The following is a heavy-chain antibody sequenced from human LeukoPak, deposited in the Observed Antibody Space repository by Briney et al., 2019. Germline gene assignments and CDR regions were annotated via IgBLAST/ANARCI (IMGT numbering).Heavy chain of an antibody. D-gene: IGHD5-12*01. CDR3: ARDGRSGYEDL. V-gene: IGHV4-39*07. CDR1: GVSIKANSDY. Sequence: SETLSLTCNVSGVSIKANSDYWGWLRQPPGKGPEWIGSIYHVGGTYYNPSLKSRVTISIDTSKNQFSLRLTSVTAADTAIYYCARDGRSGYEDLWGPGTLVTVSS. CDR2: IYHVGGT. J-gene: IGHJ5*02.